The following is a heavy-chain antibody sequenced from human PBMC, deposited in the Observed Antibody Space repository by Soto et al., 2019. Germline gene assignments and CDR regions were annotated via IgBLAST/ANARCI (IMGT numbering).Heavy chain of an antibody. CDR1: GFTFSTYA. CDR3: VKGYWKGDV. V-gene: IGHV3-23*01. Sequence: EVQLLESGGGLVQPGGSLRLSCAASGFTFSTYAMNWVRQAPGNGLEWVSAIRGSGGSIHYADSVKGRFTIPRDNSKNTLYLQMNSLRDEDTAVYHCVKGYWKGDVWGQGTTVPVSS. D-gene: IGHD1-1*01. J-gene: IGHJ6*02. CDR2: IRGSGGSI.